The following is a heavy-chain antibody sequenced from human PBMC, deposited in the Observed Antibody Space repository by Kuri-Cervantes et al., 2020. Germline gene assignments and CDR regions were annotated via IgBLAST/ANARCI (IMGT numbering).Heavy chain of an antibody. Sequence: GGSLRLSCVASGFIFSDYDMNWVRQAPGKGLEWVSSISRSSGYIYYADSVKGRFTISRDNAKSSLHLQMNSLRVEDTAVYYCARERETYCTNGVCYMYYFDYWGQGTLVTVSS. CDR3: ARERETYCTNGVCYMYYFDY. V-gene: IGHV3-21*01. CDR1: GFIFSDYD. D-gene: IGHD2-8*01. J-gene: IGHJ4*02. CDR2: ISRSSGYI.